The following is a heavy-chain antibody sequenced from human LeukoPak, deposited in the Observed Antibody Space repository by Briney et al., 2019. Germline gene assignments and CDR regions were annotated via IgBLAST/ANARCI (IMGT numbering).Heavy chain of an antibody. Sequence: SETLSLTCAVYGGSFSGYYWSWIRQPPGKGLEWIGEINHSGGTNYNPSLKSRVTISVDTSKNQFSLKLSSVTAADTAVYYCARAQVVVVPAALPSYYYYYMDVWGKGTTVTVSS. CDR1: GGSFSGYY. CDR2: INHSGGT. J-gene: IGHJ6*03. CDR3: ARAQVVVVPAALPSYYYYYMDV. D-gene: IGHD2-2*01. V-gene: IGHV4-34*01.